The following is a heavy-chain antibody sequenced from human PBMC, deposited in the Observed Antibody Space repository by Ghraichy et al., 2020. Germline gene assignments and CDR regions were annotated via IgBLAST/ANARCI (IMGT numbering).Heavy chain of an antibody. V-gene: IGHV3-48*02. CDR2: ISNSSNTI. CDR1: GFTFSRYS. Sequence: GGSLRLACAASGFTFSRYSMNWVRQAPGEGLEWVSYISNSSNTIYYADSVKGRFTISRDNAKNSLYLQMNSLRDEDTAVYYCTREFTFDYWGQGTLVTVAP. CDR3: TREFTFDY. J-gene: IGHJ4*02. D-gene: IGHD3-10*01.